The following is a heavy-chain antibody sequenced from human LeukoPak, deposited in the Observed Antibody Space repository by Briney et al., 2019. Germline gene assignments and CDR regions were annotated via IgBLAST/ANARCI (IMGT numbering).Heavy chain of an antibody. CDR3: ARGGRNWNDWTYYYYMDV. J-gene: IGHJ6*03. CDR1: GGSFSGYY. Sequence: SETLSLTCAVYGGSFSGYYWSWIRQPPGKGLEWIGEINHSGSTNYNPCLKSRVTISVDTSKNQFSLKLSSVTAADTAVYYCARGGRNWNDWTYYYYMDVWGKGTTVTVSS. D-gene: IGHD1-1*01. CDR2: INHSGST. V-gene: IGHV4-34*01.